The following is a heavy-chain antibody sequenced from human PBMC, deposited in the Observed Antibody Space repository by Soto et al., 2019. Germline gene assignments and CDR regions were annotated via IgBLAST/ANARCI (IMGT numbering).Heavy chain of an antibody. D-gene: IGHD3-10*01. CDR3: ASRYGSSEFDH. CDR1: GDSVSSEY. Sequence: PSETLSLTCTVSGDSVSSEYWSWIRQPPGKGLEWIGGINHSGSTNYNPSLQSRVTISADTSKNQFSLRLRSVTAADTAVYYCASRYGSSEFDHWGQGSLVTVSS. V-gene: IGHV4-34*01. J-gene: IGHJ4*02. CDR2: INHSGST.